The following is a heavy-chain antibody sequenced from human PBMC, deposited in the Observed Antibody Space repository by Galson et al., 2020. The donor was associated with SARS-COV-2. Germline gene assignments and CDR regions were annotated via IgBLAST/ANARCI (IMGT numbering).Heavy chain of an antibody. CDR3: ARETVIEDSSGYYTHSMDY. CDR1: GASISSSHW. V-gene: IGHV4-4*02. D-gene: IGHD3-22*01. Sequence: SETLSLTCAVSGASISSSHWWSWVRQTPDKGLEWIGEIHHSGSSNYNPSLNSRIIMSVDKSKNQFSLKMSTVTAADSAVYYCARETVIEDSSGYYTHSMDYWGRGILVTVSS. CDR2: IHHSGSS. J-gene: IGHJ4*02.